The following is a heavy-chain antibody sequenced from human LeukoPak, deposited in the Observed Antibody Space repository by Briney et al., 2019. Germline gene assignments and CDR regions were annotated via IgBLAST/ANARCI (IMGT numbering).Heavy chain of an antibody. V-gene: IGHV4-59*01. J-gene: IGHJ4*02. Sequence: SETLSLTCTVSGASISDNYRSWIRQPPGTGLEWIGYVHYSGRINYNPSLTSRVTISVDTSKKQISLNLSSVTAADTAVYYCARWRHFSGSSSGWSYYYDYWGQGTLVTVSS. CDR3: ARWRHFSGSSSGWSYYYDY. CDR1: GASISDNY. CDR2: VHYSGRI. D-gene: IGHD6-19*01.